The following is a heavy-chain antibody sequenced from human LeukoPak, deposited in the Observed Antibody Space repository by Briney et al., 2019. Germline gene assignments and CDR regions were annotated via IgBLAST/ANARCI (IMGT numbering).Heavy chain of an antibody. J-gene: IGHJ6*02. CDR2: IYSGGGT. CDR1: GFMFSSNW. V-gene: IGHV3-66*01. D-gene: IGHD3-3*01. CDR3: ARVIYGDYDFWSGYPQYYYYGMDV. Sequence: PGGSLRLSCAASGFMFSSNWMSWVRQAPGKGLEWVSVIYSGGGTYYADSVKGRFTISRDNSKNTLYLQMNSLRAEDTAVYYCARVIYGDYDFWSGYPQYYYYGMDVWGQGTTVTVSS.